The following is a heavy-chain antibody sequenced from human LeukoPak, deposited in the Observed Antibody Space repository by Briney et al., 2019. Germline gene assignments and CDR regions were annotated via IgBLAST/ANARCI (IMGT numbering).Heavy chain of an antibody. V-gene: IGHV3-30*02. D-gene: IGHD3-10*01. CDR2: IRSDGSNK. Sequence: GGSLRLSCAASGFTFSTYGMHWVCQAPGKGLEWVAFIRSDGSNKYYADSMKGRFTISRDNSKSTLYLQMNSLRAEDTAVYYCAKETRFGNFDWGQGTLVTVSS. CDR1: GFTFSTYG. CDR3: AKETRFGNFD. J-gene: IGHJ4*02.